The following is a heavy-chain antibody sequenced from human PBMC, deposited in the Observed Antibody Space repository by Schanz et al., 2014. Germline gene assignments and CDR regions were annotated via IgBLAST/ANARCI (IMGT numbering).Heavy chain of an antibody. V-gene: IGHV3-7*01. J-gene: IGHJ6*02. CDR1: GFTFSSYW. CDR2: IKQDGSEK. CDR3: ARQRSYFYAMDV. Sequence: EVQLVESGGGLVQPGGSLRLSCAASGFTFSSYWMSWVRQAPGEGLEWVANIKQDGSEKYYVDSVKGRFTISRDNAKNSVFLQMNGLRDEDTAVYYCARQRSYFYAMDVWGQGTTVTVSS.